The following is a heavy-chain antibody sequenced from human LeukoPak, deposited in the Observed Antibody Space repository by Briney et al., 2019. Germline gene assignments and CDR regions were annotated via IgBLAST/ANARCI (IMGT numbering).Heavy chain of an antibody. CDR3: ARDLSGEVVPAAIDY. CDR2: ISSSSYI. Sequence: PGGSLRLSCAASGFTVSSNYMSWVRQAPGKGLEWVSSISSSSYIYYADSVKGRFTISRDNAKNSLYLQMNSLRAEDTAVYYCARDLSGEVVPAAIDYWGQGTLVTVSS. J-gene: IGHJ4*02. V-gene: IGHV3-69-1*01. CDR1: GFTVSSNY. D-gene: IGHD2-2*01.